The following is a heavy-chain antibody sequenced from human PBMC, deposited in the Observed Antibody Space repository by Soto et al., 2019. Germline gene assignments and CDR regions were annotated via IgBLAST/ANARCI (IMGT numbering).Heavy chain of an antibody. V-gene: IGHV5-51*03. J-gene: IGHJ3*02. CDR3: ARRGRDSVYGPRDEFDI. CDR1: GYSFTSYW. CDR2: VYPDDSDT. D-gene: IGHD4-17*01. Sequence: EVQLVQSGAEVKKPGESLKISCNTSGYSFTSYWIGWVCQMPGKGLEWMGIVYPDDSDTRYSPSFQGQVTISADKSTNTAYLQWSSIKASDPAMYYCARRGRDSVYGPRDEFDIWGQGTMVTVSS.